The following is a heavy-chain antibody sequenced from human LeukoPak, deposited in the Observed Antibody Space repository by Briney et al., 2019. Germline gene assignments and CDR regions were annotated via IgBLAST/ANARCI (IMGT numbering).Heavy chain of an antibody. Sequence: ASVKVSCKASGGTFSSYAISWVRQAPGQGLEWMGIINPSGGSTSYAQKFQGRVTMTRDMSTSTVYMELSSLRSEDTAVYYCAREMGQTYYDFWSGYSLDAFDIWGQGTMVTVSS. CDR2: INPSGGST. V-gene: IGHV1-46*01. CDR1: GGTFSSYA. J-gene: IGHJ3*02. D-gene: IGHD3-3*01. CDR3: AREMGQTYYDFWSGYSLDAFDI.